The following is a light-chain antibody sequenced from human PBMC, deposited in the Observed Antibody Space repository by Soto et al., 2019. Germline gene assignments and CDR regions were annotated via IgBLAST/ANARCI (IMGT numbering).Light chain of an antibody. J-gene: IGKJ3*01. V-gene: IGKV3-15*01. Sequence: EIVMTQSPATLSVSPGERATLSCRASQSISSNLAWYQQKPGQAPRLLIYGASTRATGIPATFSGSGSGTEFTITISSLHSEDFAVYYCQQYNNWPFTFGPGTKVDIK. CDR1: QSISSN. CDR2: GAS. CDR3: QQYNNWPFT.